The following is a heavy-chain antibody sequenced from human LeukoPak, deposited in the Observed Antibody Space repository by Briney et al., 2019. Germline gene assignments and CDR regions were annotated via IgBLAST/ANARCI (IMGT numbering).Heavy chain of an antibody. Sequence: SDTLSLTCTVSGGSISSYYWSWIRQPPGKGLEWIGYIYYSGSTNYNPSLKSRVTISVETSKNQFSLKLSSVTAADTAVYYCERGGGWHFDYWGQGTLVTVSS. D-gene: IGHD6-19*01. CDR2: IYYSGST. V-gene: IGHV4-59*07. CDR1: GGSISSYY. CDR3: ERGGGWHFDY. J-gene: IGHJ4*02.